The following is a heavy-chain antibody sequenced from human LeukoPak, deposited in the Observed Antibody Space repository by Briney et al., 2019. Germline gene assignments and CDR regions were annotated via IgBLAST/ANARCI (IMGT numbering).Heavy chain of an antibody. Sequence: GGSLRLSCAASGFTFSSYAMSWVRQAPGRGLEWVSAISGSGGSTYYTDSVKGRFTISRDNSKNTLYLQMNSLRAEDTVVYYCAKLPHSSYEEYFQHWGQGTLVTVSS. CDR1: GFTFSSYA. D-gene: IGHD5-12*01. V-gene: IGHV3-23*01. CDR3: AKLPHSSYEEYFQH. J-gene: IGHJ1*01. CDR2: ISGSGGST.